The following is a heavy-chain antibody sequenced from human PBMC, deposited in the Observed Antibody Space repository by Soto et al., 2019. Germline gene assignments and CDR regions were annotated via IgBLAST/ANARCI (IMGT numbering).Heavy chain of an antibody. V-gene: IGHV1-46*03. CDR1: GSTFTRYY. J-gene: IGHJ3*02. CDR3: ASSIAAPGAFDI. CDR2: TXPSGAXT. D-gene: IGHD6-6*01. Sequence: XSVKVSCKASGSTFTRYYMHWVRQAPGQGLEWMGITXPSGAXTSYPQPFQGXXTMTRDTXXSTVYMELRSLRSQDTAVYYCASSIAAPGAFDIWGQGTMATVSS.